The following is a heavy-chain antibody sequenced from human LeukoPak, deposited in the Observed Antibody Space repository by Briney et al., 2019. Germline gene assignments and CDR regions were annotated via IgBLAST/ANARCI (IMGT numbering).Heavy chain of an antibody. J-gene: IGHJ4*02. Sequence: ETLSLTCTVSGYSISSGYYWGWVRQAPGKGLEWVANIKQDGSEKYYVDSVKGRFTISRDNAKNSLYLQMNSLRAEDTAVYYCARKNGLDYWGQGTLVTVSS. CDR3: ARKNGLDY. V-gene: IGHV3-7*01. CDR2: IKQDGSEK. CDR1: GYSISSGYY.